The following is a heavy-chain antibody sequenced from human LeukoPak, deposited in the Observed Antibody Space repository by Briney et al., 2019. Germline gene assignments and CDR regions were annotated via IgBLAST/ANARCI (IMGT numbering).Heavy chain of an antibody. CDR3: ARDTITMVRGVIITVFDY. D-gene: IGHD3-10*01. CDR1: GYTFTNYD. J-gene: IGHJ4*02. V-gene: IGHV1-8*01. CDR2: MNPNSGNT. Sequence: ASVKVSCKASGYTFTNYDINWVRQATGQGLEWMGWMNPNSGNTGYAQKFQGRVTMTRNTSISTAYMELSSLRSEDTAVYYCARDTITMVRGVIITVFDYWGQGTLVTVSS.